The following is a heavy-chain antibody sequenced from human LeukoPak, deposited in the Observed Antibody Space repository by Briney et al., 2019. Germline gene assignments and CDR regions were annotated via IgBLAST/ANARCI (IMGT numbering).Heavy chain of an antibody. V-gene: IGHV3-30-3*01. CDR1: GFTFSNHA. D-gene: IGHD6-19*01. CDR3: AREPYSSGWYFSYYFDY. J-gene: IGHJ4*02. Sequence: GGSLRLSCAASGFTFSNHAMHWVRQAPGKGLEWVAVISYDGSNKYYADSVKGRFTISRDNSKNTLYLQMNSLRAEDTAVYYCAREPYSSGWYFSYYFDYWGQGTLVTVSS. CDR2: ISYDGSNK.